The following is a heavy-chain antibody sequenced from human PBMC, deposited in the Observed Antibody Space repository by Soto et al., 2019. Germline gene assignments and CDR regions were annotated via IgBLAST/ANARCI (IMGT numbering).Heavy chain of an antibody. Sequence: GGALRLSCAASGFTFSSYSMNWVRQAPGKGLEWVSSISGSGSFIYYADSVKGRFTISRDNTKNSLSLQMNSLRAEDTAVYDCAASDGVTIWGQGTLVTVSS. CDR2: ISGSGSFI. CDR3: AASDGVTI. CDR1: GFTFSSYS. V-gene: IGHV3-21*01. J-gene: IGHJ4*02. D-gene: IGHD3-3*01.